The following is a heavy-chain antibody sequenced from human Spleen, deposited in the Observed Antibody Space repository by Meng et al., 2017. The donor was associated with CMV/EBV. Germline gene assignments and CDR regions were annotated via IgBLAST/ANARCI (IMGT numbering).Heavy chain of an antibody. CDR1: GYILTELS. J-gene: IGHJ4*02. D-gene: IGHD2-2*01. CDR3: AMASSLVVIATQGGFDY. CDR2: FDPDEGKT. V-gene: IGHV1-24*01. Sequence: ASVKVSCKVSGYILTELSMHWVRQAHGKGLEWVGGFDPDEGKTIYAEKFQGRVTMTEDTSTDTAYMELSSLNSEDTAVYYCAMASSLVVIATQGGFDYWGQGTLVTVSS.